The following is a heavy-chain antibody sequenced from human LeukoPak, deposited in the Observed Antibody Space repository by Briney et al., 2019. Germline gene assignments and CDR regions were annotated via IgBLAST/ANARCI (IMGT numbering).Heavy chain of an antibody. Sequence: SETLSLTCAVYGGSFSGYYWSWIRQPPGKGLEWIGEINHSGSTNYNPSLKSRVTISVDTSKNQFSLKLSSLTAADTAVYYCASLRDLSYYYYYYGMDVWGQGTTVTVSS. CDR2: INHSGST. V-gene: IGHV4-34*01. CDR1: GGSFSGYY. J-gene: IGHJ6*02. CDR3: ASLRDLSYYYYYYGMDV.